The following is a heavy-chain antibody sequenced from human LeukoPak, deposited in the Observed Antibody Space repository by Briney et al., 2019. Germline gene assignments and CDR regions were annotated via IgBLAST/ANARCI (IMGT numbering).Heavy chain of an antibody. CDR1: GYTSTGYY. V-gene: IGHV1-2*02. J-gene: IGHJ6*02. Sequence: ASVKVSCKASGYTSTGYYMHWVRLAPGQGLEWMGWINPKSGGTEYAQRLQGRVTMTRDTSISTAYMELSRLRSDDTAVYYCARDHCSANSCYEDYYNGLDVWGQGTTVTVSS. CDR3: ARDHCSANSCYEDYYNGLDV. D-gene: IGHD2-2*01. CDR2: INPKSGGT.